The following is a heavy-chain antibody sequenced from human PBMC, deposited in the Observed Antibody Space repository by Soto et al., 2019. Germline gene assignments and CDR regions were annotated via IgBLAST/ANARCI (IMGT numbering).Heavy chain of an antibody. CDR1: GFAFGGST. V-gene: IGHV3-73*01. Sequence: GGSLRLSCAGSGFAFGGSTIQWVRQASGKGLEWVGRIRSKANSYATAHAAAVKGRFIVSRYDSKTTSYLQMDSLKIEDTAMYYCFMENYCSYHAMDVWGQGTMVTVSS. CDR3: FMENYCSYHAMDV. J-gene: IGHJ6*02. D-gene: IGHD3-3*01. CDR2: IRSKANSYAT.